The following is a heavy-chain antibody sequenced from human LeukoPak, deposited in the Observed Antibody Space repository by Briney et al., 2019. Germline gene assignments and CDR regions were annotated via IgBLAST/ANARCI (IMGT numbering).Heavy chain of an antibody. D-gene: IGHD2-21*02. CDR2: INHSGST. CDR1: GGSISSSSYY. V-gene: IGHV4-39*07. J-gene: IGHJ5*02. Sequence: PSETLSLTCTVSGGSISSSSYYWSWIRQPPGKGLEWIGEINHSGSTNYNPSLKSRVTISVETSKNQFSLKLSSVTAADTAVYYCAREPHPTRWRLWLDPWGQGTLVTVSS. CDR3: AREPHPTRWRLWLDP.